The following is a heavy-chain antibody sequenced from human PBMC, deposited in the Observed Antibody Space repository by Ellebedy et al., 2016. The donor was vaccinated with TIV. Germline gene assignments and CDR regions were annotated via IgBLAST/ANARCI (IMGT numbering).Heavy chain of an antibody. J-gene: IGHJ4*02. CDR2: IYPYSGGT. V-gene: IGHV1-2*02. CDR3: ATLPYISRSSAY. D-gene: IGHD6-13*01. CDR1: GYTFTGYY. Sequence: ASVKVSCKASGYTFTGYYMHWVRQAPGQGLEWMGWIYPYSGGTNYAQKFQGRVTMTSDTSTSTGYMELSNLRFDDTAVYYCATLPYISRSSAYWGQGTLVTVSS.